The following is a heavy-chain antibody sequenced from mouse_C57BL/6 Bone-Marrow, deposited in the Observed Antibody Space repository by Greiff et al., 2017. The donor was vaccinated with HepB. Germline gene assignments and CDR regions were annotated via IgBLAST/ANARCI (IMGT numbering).Heavy chain of an antibody. Sequence: VQLQQSGAELVRPGASVKLSCKASGYTFTDYYINWVKQRPGQGLEWIARIYPGSGNTYYNEKFKGKATLTAEKSSSTAYMQLSSLTSEDSAVYFCARSDGYLYPYYAIDYWGQGTSVTVSS. V-gene: IGHV1-76*01. CDR3: ARSDGYLYPYYAIDY. D-gene: IGHD2-3*01. J-gene: IGHJ4*01. CDR2: IYPGSGNT. CDR1: GYTFTDYY.